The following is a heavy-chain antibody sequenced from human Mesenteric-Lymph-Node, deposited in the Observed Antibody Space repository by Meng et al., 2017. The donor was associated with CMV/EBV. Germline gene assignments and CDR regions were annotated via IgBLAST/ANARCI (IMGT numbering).Heavy chain of an antibody. J-gene: IGHJ3*02. CDR3: ARGKELRFLEWFEGAFDI. Sequence: GESLKISCAASGFSFSSHTINWVRQAPGKGLEWVSAISGSGGSTYYADSVKGRFTISRDNSKNTLYLQMNSLRAEDTAVYYCARGKELRFLEWFEGAFDIWGQGTMVTVSS. CDR2: ISGSGGST. V-gene: IGHV3-23*01. D-gene: IGHD3-3*01. CDR1: GFSFSSHT.